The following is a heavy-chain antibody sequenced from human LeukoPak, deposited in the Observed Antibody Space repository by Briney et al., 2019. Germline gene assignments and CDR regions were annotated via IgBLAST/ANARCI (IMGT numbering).Heavy chain of an antibody. D-gene: IGHD7-27*01. V-gene: IGHV4-59*08. J-gene: IGHJ6*03. CDR1: GGSISSYY. CDR3: ARHWPGANYYYYYYMDV. Sequence: SETLSLTCTVSGGSISSYYWSWIRQPPGKGLEWIGYIYYSGSTNYNPSLKSRVTISVDTSKNQFSLKLSSVTAADTAVYYCARHWPGANYYYYYYMDVWGKGTTVTVSS. CDR2: IYYSGST.